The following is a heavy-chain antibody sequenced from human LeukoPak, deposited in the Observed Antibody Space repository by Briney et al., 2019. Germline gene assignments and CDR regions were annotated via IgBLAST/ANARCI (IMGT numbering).Heavy chain of an antibody. J-gene: IGHJ4*02. D-gene: IGHD6-19*01. CDR3: ASSAIYSSGWYVDY. CDR2: IKQDGSEK. V-gene: IGHV3-7*05. Sequence: GGSLRLSCAASGFTFSTYWMTWVRQAPGKGLEWVANIKQDGSEKHYVDSVKGRFTISRDNAKNSLYLQMNSLRAEDTAVYYCASSAIYSSGWYVDYWGQGTLVTVSS. CDR1: GFTFSTYW.